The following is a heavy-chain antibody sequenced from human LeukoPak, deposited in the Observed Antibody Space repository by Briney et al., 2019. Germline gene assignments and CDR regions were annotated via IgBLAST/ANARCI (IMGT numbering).Heavy chain of an antibody. J-gene: IGHJ4*02. CDR2: FDPEDGET. V-gene: IGHV1-24*01. CDR3: ATSSGSYYNDGSFDY. D-gene: IGHD3-10*01. Sequence: ASVKVSCKVSGYTLTELSMHWVRQAPGKGLEWMGGFDPEDGETIYAQKFQGRVTMTEDTSTDTAYMELSSLRSEDTAVYYCATSSGSYYNDGSFDYWGQGTLVTVSS. CDR1: GYTLTELS.